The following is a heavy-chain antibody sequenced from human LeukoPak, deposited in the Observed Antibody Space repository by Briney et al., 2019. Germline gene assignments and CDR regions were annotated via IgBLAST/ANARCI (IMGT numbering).Heavy chain of an antibody. CDR3: ANWVDIVVVPAASRRGGDYMDV. V-gene: IGHV3-33*08. D-gene: IGHD2-2*01. J-gene: IGHJ6*03. Sequence: GGSLRLSCAASGFTFSSYSMNWVRQAPGKGLEWVAVIWYDGTNKDYTDSVKGRFTISRDNSKNTLYLQMNSLRAEDTAVYYCANWVDIVVVPAASRRGGDYMDVWGKGTTVTVSS. CDR1: GFTFSSYS. CDR2: IWYDGTNK.